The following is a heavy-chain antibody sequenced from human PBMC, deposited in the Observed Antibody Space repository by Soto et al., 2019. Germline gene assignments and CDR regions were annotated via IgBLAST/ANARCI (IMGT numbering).Heavy chain of an antibody. CDR2: TYHSGTT. CDR1: GDSINNSHW. CDR3: AREVNSSPARGPNWFDP. Sequence: QVQLQESGPGLVQASETLSLTCAVSGDSINNSHWWSWVRQTPGKGLEWIGETYHSGTTNYNPSLKTRVTISIDKSKNQFSRKMNSVPAADTAVYYCAREVNSSPARGPNWFDPWGQGTLVTVSS. D-gene: IGHD6-13*01. J-gene: IGHJ5*02. V-gene: IGHV4-4*02.